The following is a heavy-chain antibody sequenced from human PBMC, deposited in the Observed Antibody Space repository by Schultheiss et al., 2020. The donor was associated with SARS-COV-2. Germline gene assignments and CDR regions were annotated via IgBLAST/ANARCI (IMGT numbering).Heavy chain of an antibody. CDR1: GFTVSSNY. J-gene: IGHJ6*02. Sequence: GGSLRLSCAASGFTVSSNYMSWVRQAPGKGLEWVAVISYDGSNKYYADSVKGRFTISRDNAKNTLYLQMNSLRAEDTAVYYCARDKVVGALDVWGQGTTVTVSS. CDR2: ISYDGSNK. CDR3: ARDKVVGALDV. D-gene: IGHD1-26*01. V-gene: IGHV3-30*03.